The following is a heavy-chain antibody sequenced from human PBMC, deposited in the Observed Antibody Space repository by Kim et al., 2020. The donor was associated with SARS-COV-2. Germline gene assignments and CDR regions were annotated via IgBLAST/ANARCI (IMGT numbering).Heavy chain of an antibody. Sequence: SQTLSLTCAISGDSVSSNSAAWNWIRQSPSSGLECLGRTYYRSKRYNDYAVSVKSRVTNNPDTSKNQISLQLNSVTPEDTPVHYYARAYYDILNGRYYYYYYMDVWGKGTTVTVSS. CDR1: GDSVSSNSAA. D-gene: IGHD3-9*01. CDR2: TYYRSKRYN. V-gene: IGHV6-1*01. J-gene: IGHJ6*03. CDR3: ARAYYDILNGRYYYYYYMDV.